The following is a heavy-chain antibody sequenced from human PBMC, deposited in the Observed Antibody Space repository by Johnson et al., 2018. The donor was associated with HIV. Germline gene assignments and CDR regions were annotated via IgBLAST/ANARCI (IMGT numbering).Heavy chain of an antibody. D-gene: IGHD3-22*01. V-gene: IGHV3-30-3*01. Sequence: QMQLVESGGGVVQPGKSLRLSCAASGFTFSSYAMHWVRQAPGKGLEWVAVISYDGSNKYYADSVKGRFTISRDNSKNTLYLQMNSLRAEDTAVYYCASDYYYDSRARLGAFDIWGQGTMVTVSS. J-gene: IGHJ3*02. CDR1: GFTFSSYA. CDR2: ISYDGSNK. CDR3: ASDYYYDSRARLGAFDI.